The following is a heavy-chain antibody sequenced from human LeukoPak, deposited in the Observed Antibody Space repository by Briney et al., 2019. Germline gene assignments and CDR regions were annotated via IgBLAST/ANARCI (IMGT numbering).Heavy chain of an antibody. D-gene: IGHD3-10*01. Sequence: PGGSLRLSCAASGLTFSSYSMNWVRQAPGRGLEWVSSISGGSDFIYYADYVKGRFTISRDNAKNSLSLQMNSLTVEDMAVYYCASGGRHSYFMGVWGKGTTVTVSS. CDR3: ASGGRHSYFMGV. V-gene: IGHV3-21*01. J-gene: IGHJ6*03. CDR1: GLTFSSYS. CDR2: ISGGSDFI.